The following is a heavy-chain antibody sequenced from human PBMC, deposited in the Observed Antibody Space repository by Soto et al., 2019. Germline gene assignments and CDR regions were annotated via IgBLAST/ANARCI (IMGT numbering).Heavy chain of an antibody. CDR2: TRNKANSYTT. V-gene: IGHV3-72*01. J-gene: IGHJ4*02. D-gene: IGHD6-13*01. CDR3: AIIAAAGKVGDY. Sequence: GGSLRLSCAASGFTFSDHYMDWVRQAPGKGLEWVGRTRNKANSYTTEYAASVKGRFTISRDDSKNSLYLQMNSLKTEDTAVYYCAIIAAAGKVGDYWGQGTLVTVSS. CDR1: GFTFSDHY.